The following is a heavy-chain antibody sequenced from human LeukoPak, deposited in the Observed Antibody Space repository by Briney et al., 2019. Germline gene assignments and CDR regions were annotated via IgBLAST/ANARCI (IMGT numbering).Heavy chain of an antibody. J-gene: IGHJ4*02. CDR3: ARGRPHGNDY. CDR1: GFTFSSYA. CDR2: ISGSGGST. V-gene: IGHV3-23*01. Sequence: PGGSLRLSCAASGFTFSSYAMSWVRQAPGKGQEWASAISGSGGSTYYADSVKGRFSISRDNAKNTLYLQMNSLRVEDTAVYYCARGRPHGNDYWGQGTLVTVSS. D-gene: IGHD4-23*01.